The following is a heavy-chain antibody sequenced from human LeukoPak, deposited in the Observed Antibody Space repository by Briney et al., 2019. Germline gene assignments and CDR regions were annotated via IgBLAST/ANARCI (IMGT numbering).Heavy chain of an antibody. D-gene: IGHD3-10*01. Sequence: GESLKISCKGSGYSFTSYWIGWVRQMPGKGLEWMGIIYPGDSDTRYSPSFQGQVTISADKSISTAYLQWSSLKASDTAMYYCARLAGYYGSGSMGWFDPWGQGTLVTVSS. CDR3: ARLAGYYGSGSMGWFDP. V-gene: IGHV5-51*01. J-gene: IGHJ5*02. CDR2: IYPGDSDT. CDR1: GYSFTSYW.